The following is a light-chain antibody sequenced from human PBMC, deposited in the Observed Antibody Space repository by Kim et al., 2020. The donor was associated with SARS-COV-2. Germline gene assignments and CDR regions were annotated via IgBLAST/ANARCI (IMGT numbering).Light chain of an antibody. V-gene: IGLV3-25*03. CDR2: KDT. CDR3: QSTGSIDTYFV. CDR1: ALPKQY. J-gene: IGLJ1*01. Sequence: SYELTQPPSVSVSPGQTVTITCSGDALPKQYANWYQQKPGQAPVVIIFKDTERPSGIPERFSGSSSGTTVTLTISGVQAEDEADYYCQSTGSIDTYFVFGSGTKVTVL.